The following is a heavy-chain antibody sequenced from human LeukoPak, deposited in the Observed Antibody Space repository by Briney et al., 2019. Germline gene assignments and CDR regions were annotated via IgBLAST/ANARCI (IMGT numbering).Heavy chain of an antibody. CDR3: ARSTRDDAFDI. CDR2: IYYSGST. Sequence: SETLSLTCTVSGGSISSYYRSWIRQPPGKGLEWIGYIYYSGSTNYNPSLKSRVTISVDTSKNQFSLKLSSVTAADTAVYYCARSTRDDAFDIWGQGTMVTVSS. J-gene: IGHJ3*02. V-gene: IGHV4-59*01. CDR1: GGSISSYY.